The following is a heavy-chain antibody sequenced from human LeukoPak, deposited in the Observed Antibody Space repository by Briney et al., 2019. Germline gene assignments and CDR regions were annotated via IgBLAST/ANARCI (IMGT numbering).Heavy chain of an antibody. CDR2: INTNTGNP. D-gene: IGHD2-2*03. CDR1: GYTFSSYA. CDR3: ARVDIVVVPAADAFDI. Sequence: ASVKVSCKASGYTFSSYAMNWVRQAPGQGLEWMGWINTNTGNPTYAQGFTGRFVFSLDTSVSTAYLQISSLKAEDTAVYYCARVDIVVVPAADAFDIWGQGTMVTVSS. V-gene: IGHV7-4-1*02. J-gene: IGHJ3*02.